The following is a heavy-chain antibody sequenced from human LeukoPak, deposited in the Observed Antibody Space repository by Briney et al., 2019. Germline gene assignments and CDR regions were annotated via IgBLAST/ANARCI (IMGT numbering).Heavy chain of an antibody. CDR3: ARGSSVQWLGWNDY. CDR2: IFYSGST. Sequence: KTSETLSLTCTVSGGSISSYHWSWIRQPPGKGLEWIGYIFYSGSTNYNPSLRSRVTMSVDTSKNQFSLKLSSVTAADTAVYYCARGSSVQWLGWNDYWGQGTLVTVSS. J-gene: IGHJ4*02. V-gene: IGHV4-59*01. D-gene: IGHD6-19*01. CDR1: GGSISSYH.